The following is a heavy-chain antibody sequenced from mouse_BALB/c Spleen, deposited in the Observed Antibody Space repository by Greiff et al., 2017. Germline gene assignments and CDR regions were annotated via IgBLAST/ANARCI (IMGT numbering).Heavy chain of an antibody. CDR2: IHYSGST. CDR1: GYSITSGYS. J-gene: IGHJ2*01. CDR3: ARRMDFDY. V-gene: IGHV3-1*02. Sequence: EVKLMESGPDLVKPSQSLSLTCTVTGYSITSGYSCHWIRQFPGNKLEWMGYIHYSGSTNYNPSLKSRISITRDTSKNQFFLQLNSVTTEDTATYYCARRMDFDYWGQGTTLTVSS.